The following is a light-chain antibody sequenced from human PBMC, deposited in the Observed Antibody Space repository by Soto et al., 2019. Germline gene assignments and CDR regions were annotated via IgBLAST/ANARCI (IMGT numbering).Light chain of an antibody. CDR2: DVD. J-gene: IGLJ2*01. V-gene: IGLV2-14*03. Sequence: QSALTQPASVSGSPGQSITISCTGTSSDVGAYTYVSWYQQQSGKAPQLIIFDVDNRPSGVSNRFSGSKSGNTASLTISGLQTDDEADYYCSSYTAISTVIFGGGTKLTVL. CDR1: SSDVGAYTY. CDR3: SSYTAISTVI.